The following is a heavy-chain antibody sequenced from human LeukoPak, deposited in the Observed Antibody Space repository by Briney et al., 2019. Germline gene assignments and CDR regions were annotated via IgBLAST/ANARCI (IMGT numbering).Heavy chain of an antibody. J-gene: IGHJ5*02. CDR1: GYTFTSYA. Sequence: ASVKVSCKASGYTFTSYAMHWVRQAPGQRLEWMGWINAGNGNTKYSQKFQGRVTITRDTSASTAYMELSSLRSEDTAVYYCARDFNGGSYWDWFDPWGQGTLVTVSS. CDR3: ARDFNGGSYWDWFDP. D-gene: IGHD1-26*01. V-gene: IGHV1-3*01. CDR2: INAGNGNT.